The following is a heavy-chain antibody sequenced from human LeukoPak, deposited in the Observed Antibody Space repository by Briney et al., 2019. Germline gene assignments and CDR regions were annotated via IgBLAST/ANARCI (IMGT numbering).Heavy chain of an antibody. J-gene: IGHJ4*02. CDR3: ARFRGAVVPAAHLYYFDY. V-gene: IGHV4-61*02. D-gene: IGHD2-2*01. CDR2: IYTSGST. Sequence: PSETLSLTCTVSGGSISSGSYYWSWIRQPAGKGLEWIGRIYTSGSTNYNPSLKSRVTISVDTSKNQFSLKLSSVTAADTAVYYCARFRGAVVPAAHLYYFDYWGQGTLVTVSS. CDR1: GGSISSGSYY.